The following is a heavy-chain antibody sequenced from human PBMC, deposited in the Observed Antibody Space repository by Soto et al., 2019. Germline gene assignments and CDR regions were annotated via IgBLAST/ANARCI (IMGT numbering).Heavy chain of an antibody. D-gene: IGHD6-6*01. V-gene: IGHV4-39*01. CDR2: IYYSGST. J-gene: IGHJ5*02. CDR1: GGSISSSSYY. Sequence: PSETLSLTCTVSGGSISSSSYYWGWIRQPPGKGLEWIGSIYYSGSTYYNPSVKSRVTISVDTSKNQFSLKLSSVTAADTAVYYCARGCRVSIAARLVYRVRWFDPWGQGTLVTVSS. CDR3: ARGCRVSIAARLVYRVRWFDP.